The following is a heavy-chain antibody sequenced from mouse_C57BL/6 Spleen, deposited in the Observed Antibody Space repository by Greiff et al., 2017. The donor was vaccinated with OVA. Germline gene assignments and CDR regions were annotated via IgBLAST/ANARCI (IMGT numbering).Heavy chain of an antibody. CDR2: IYPGDGDT. CDR3: ARGSDYDMDY. CDR1: GYSFSSSW. V-gene: IGHV1-82*01. Sequence: VQLQHSGPQLVKPGASVKISCKASGYSFSSSWMNWVKQRPGKGLEWIGRIYPGDGDTNYNGKFKGKATLTADKSSSTAYMQLSSLTSEDSAVYFCARGSDYDMDYWGQGTSVTVSS. D-gene: IGHD2-4*01. J-gene: IGHJ4*01.